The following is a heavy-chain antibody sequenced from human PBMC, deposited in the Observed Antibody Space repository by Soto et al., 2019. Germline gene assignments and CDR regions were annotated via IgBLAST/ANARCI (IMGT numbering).Heavy chain of an antibody. Sequence: PSETLSLTCTVSGGSISSYYWSWIRQPPGKVLEWIGYIYYSGNTNYNPSLKSRVTISVDTSKNQFSLKLSSVTAADTAVYYCAGANYGGNSGVFDIWGQGTMVTVSS. V-gene: IGHV4-59*01. J-gene: IGHJ3*02. CDR3: AGANYGGNSGVFDI. CDR2: IYYSGNT. CDR1: GGSISSYY. D-gene: IGHD4-17*01.